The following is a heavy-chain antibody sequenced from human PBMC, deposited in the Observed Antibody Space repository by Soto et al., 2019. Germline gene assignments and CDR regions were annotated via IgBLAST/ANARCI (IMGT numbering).Heavy chain of an antibody. J-gene: IGHJ6*03. D-gene: IGHD5-18*01. V-gene: IGHV3-21*01. CDR3: AREIGLPPPYSNYYYMDV. CDR2: ISGDSSYM. Sequence: GGSLRLSCAASGFPFRIFSMSWVRQAPGKGLEWVSSISGDSSYMYYADSLKGRFTISRDNAKNSLYLQMNSLRAEDTAVYYCAREIGLPPPYSNYYYMDVWGKGTTVTVSS. CDR1: GFPFRIFS.